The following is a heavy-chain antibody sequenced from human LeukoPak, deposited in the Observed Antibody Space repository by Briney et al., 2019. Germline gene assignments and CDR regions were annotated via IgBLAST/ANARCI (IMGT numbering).Heavy chain of an antibody. Sequence: GASVKVSCKSSGYTFIDHYMHWVRQAPGQGLEWMGWINPKSGDTNYPQKFQGRVTMTRDTSISTVYMELSSLTSDDTALYYCVTEGQYSYYLDVWGKGTTVIVSS. D-gene: IGHD2-21*01. CDR2: INPKSGDT. CDR1: GYTFIDHY. CDR3: VTEGQYSYYLDV. J-gene: IGHJ6*03. V-gene: IGHV1-2*02.